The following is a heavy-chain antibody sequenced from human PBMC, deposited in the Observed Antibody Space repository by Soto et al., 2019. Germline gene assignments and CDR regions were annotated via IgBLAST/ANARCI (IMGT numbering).Heavy chain of an antibody. J-gene: IGHJ4*02. V-gene: IGHV3-11*01. CDR1: GFTFSDYY. CDR2: ISSSGSTI. D-gene: IGHD3-22*01. Sequence: GGSLRLSCAASGFTFSDYYMSWIRQAPGKGLEWVSYISSSGSTIYYADSVKGRFTISRDNAKNSLYLQMNSLRVEDTAVYYCAKDPTSYDSSAQFDSWGQGTLVTVSS. CDR3: AKDPTSYDSSAQFDS.